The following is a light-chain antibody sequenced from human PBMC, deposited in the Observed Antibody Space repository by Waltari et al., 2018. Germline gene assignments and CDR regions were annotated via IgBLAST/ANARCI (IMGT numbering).Light chain of an antibody. V-gene: IGLV2-23*01. CDR1: SSDVGNYNL. Sequence: QSGLTQPASVSGSPGQSITISCPGTSSDVGNYNLVSWYQQYQGKAPKLMIFETTKRTLRVSDRFFGSKSGNTASLTISGLQAEYEADYYCCSYAGLGTYVFGTGTKVTVL. CDR2: ETT. J-gene: IGLJ1*01. CDR3: CSYAGLGTYV.